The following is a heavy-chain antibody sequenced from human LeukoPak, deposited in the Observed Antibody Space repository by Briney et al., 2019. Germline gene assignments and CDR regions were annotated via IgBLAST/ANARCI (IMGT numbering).Heavy chain of an antibody. CDR2: ISSSSYI. CDR1: GFTFSTYS. J-gene: IGHJ3*02. Sequence: GGSLSLSCAASGFTFSTYSMNWVRQAPGQGLEWVSFISSSSYIYYTDSVKSRFTISRDNARNSLYLQMNRLRAEDTAVYYCARVRDSSAYLVRPAFDIWGQGTMVTVSS. D-gene: IGHD3-22*01. V-gene: IGHV3-21*01. CDR3: ARVRDSSAYLVRPAFDI.